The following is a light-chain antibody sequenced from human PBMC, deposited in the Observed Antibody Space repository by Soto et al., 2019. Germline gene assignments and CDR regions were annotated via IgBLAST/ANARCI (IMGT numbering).Light chain of an antibody. CDR3: SSYTSSNSVV. V-gene: IGLV2-14*01. Sequence: QSARTQPASVSGSPGQSITISCTGTSSDVGGYNYVSWYQQHPGKAPKLMIYDVSNRPSGVSNRFSGSKSGNTASLTISGLQAEDEADYYCSSYTSSNSVVFGGGTKVTVL. CDR2: DVS. J-gene: IGLJ2*01. CDR1: SSDVGGYNY.